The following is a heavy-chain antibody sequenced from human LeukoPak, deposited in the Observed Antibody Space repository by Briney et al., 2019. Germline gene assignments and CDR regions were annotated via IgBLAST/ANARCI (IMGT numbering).Heavy chain of an antibody. CDR3: ARDGSGSGGC. CDR1: GFPFSTYY. Sequence: GGSLRLSCAASGFPFSTYYMNWVRQAPGKGLEWVSSITNDGSHIYYADSVQGRFTISRDNAKNSLYLQMNSLRAEDTAVYYCARDGSGSGGCWGQGTLVTVSS. CDR2: ITNDGSHI. V-gene: IGHV3-21*01. J-gene: IGHJ4*02. D-gene: IGHD2-15*01.